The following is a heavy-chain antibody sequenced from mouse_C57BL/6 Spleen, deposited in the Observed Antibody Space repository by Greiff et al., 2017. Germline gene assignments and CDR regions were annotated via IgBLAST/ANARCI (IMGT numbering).Heavy chain of an antibody. CDR3: ARSGDYDEEGAMDY. J-gene: IGHJ4*01. CDR2: IYPGSGNT. V-gene: IGHV1-76*01. D-gene: IGHD2-4*01. CDR1: GYTFTDYY. Sequence: VMLVESGAELVRPGASVKLSCKASGYTFTDYYINWVKQRPGQGLEWIARIYPGSGNTYYNEKFKGKATLTAEKSSSTAYMQLSSLTSEDSAVYFCARSGDYDEEGAMDYWGQGTSVTVSS.